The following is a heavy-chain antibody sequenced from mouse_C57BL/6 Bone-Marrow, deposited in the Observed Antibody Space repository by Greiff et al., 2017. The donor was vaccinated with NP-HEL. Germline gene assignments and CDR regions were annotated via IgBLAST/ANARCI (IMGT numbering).Heavy chain of an antibody. D-gene: IGHD3-2*02. Sequence: VQLQQPGAELVRPGSSVKLSCKASGYTFTSYWMHWVKQRPIQGLEWIGNIDPSDSETHYNQKFKDKATLTVDKSSSTAYMQLSSLTSEDSAVYYCAREQLRLRGFAYWGQGTLVTVSA. J-gene: IGHJ3*01. CDR2: IDPSDSET. CDR1: GYTFTSYW. CDR3: AREQLRLRGFAY. V-gene: IGHV1-52*01.